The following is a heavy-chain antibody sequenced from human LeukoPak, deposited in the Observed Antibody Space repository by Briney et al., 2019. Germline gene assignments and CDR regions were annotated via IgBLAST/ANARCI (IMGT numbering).Heavy chain of an antibody. Sequence: PSETLSLTCTVSGGSISSGGYYWSWIRQHPGKGLEWIGYIYHSGGTYYNPSLKSRVTISVDNSKNQFSLKLSSVTAADTAIYYCARAVSGRFDYWGQGTLVTVSS. J-gene: IGHJ4*02. CDR2: IYHSGGT. V-gene: IGHV4-31*03. CDR1: GGSISSGGYY. CDR3: ARAVSGRFDY. D-gene: IGHD6-19*01.